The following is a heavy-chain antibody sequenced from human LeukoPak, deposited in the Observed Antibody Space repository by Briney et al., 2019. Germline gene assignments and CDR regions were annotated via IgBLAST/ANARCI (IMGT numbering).Heavy chain of an antibody. CDR2: ISGSGYDI. Sequence: GGSLRLSCAASGFTFSSYAMSWVRQAPGKGLEWVSSISGSGYDIFYADSVKGRFTISRDNSKNTLYLQMNSLRAEDTAVYYCARENSRADYWGQGTLVTVSS. V-gene: IGHV3-23*01. CDR3: ARENSRADY. J-gene: IGHJ4*02. CDR1: GFTFSSYA. D-gene: IGHD2/OR15-2a*01.